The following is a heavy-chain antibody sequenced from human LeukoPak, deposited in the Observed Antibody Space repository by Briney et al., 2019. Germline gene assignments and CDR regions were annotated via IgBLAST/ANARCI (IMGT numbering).Heavy chain of an antibody. V-gene: IGHV6-1*01. CDR1: GDSVSSDSAA. CDR2: TYYRSQWFI. J-gene: IGHJ4*02. Sequence: SQTLSVTCGISGDSVSSDSAAWNWIRQTPSRGLEWLGSTYYRSQWFIDYAVSVKTRITIKADTSRNHFSLELKSVTREGSGVYYCVGGSGYYDTGSFSFVDNWGQGTQVTVSS. D-gene: IGHD3-22*01. CDR3: VGGSGYYDTGSFSFVDN.